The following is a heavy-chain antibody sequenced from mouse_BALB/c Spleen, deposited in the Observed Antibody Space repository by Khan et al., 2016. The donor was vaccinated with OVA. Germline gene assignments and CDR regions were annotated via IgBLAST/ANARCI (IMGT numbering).Heavy chain of an antibody. CDR3: ARDYGFVY. Sequence: EVELVESGGGLVKPGGSLKVSCAASGFTFSNYAMSWVRQTPERRLEWVASISSGDNTYYPDSVKGRFIISRDNARNILYLQMSSRRSEDTAMYYCARDYGFVYWGQGTLVTVSA. D-gene: IGHD1-1*01. CDR1: GFTFSNYA. CDR2: ISSGDNT. J-gene: IGHJ3*01. V-gene: IGHV5-6-5*01.